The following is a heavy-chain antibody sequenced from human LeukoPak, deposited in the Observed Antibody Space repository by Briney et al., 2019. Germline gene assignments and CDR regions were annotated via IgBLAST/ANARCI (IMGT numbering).Heavy chain of an antibody. D-gene: IGHD5-12*01. Sequence: GGSLRLSCAASGFTFSSYEMTWVRQAPGKGLEWVANINPDGSAKYYVDSLLGRFTISRDNAKNSLYLQMNSLRAEDTAVYYCARGGQNWGQGTLVTVSS. CDR3: ARGGQN. J-gene: IGHJ4*02. V-gene: IGHV3-7*04. CDR1: GFTFSSYE. CDR2: INPDGSAK.